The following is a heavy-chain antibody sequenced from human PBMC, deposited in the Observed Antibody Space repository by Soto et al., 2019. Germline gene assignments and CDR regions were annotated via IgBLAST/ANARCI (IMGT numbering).Heavy chain of an antibody. V-gene: IGHV4-30-2*01. CDR3: ARGRGSYSAGFQY. CDR2: IFLSVST. CDR1: GGSITSGGYY. D-gene: IGHD1-26*01. Sequence: TLSLTCDVFGGSITSGGYYWSWIRQPPGKGLEWIGYIFLSVSTSYTPSLKSRVTISLDRSKNKFSLNLSSVTAADTAVYFCARGRGSYSAGFQYWGQGDMVT. J-gene: IGHJ4*02.